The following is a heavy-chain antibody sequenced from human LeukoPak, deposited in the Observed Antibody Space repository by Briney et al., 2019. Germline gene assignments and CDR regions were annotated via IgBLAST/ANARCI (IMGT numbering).Heavy chain of an antibody. CDR1: GGSISSYY. CDR2: IYYSGST. Sequence: SETLSLTCTVSGGSISSYYWSWIRQPPGKGLEWIGYIYYSGSTNYNPSLKSRVTISVDTSKNQFSLKLSSVTAADTAVYYCARQNYYDSSGYYYFDYWGQGTLVTVSS. D-gene: IGHD3-22*01. V-gene: IGHV4-59*08. J-gene: IGHJ4*02. CDR3: ARQNYYDSSGYYYFDY.